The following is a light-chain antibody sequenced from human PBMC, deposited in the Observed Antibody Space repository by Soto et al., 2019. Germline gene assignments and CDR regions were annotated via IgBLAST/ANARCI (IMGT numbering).Light chain of an antibody. CDR2: GTS. Sequence: EIVLTQSPATLSLSPGERATLSCRASQSVRSSFLAWYQQKPGQAPRLLIYGTSSRATGIPDRFSGSGSGTDFTLTASRLEPEDVAVYFCQQYGSSPWTFGQGTKVDNK. CDR3: QQYGSSPWT. CDR1: QSVRSSF. V-gene: IGKV3-20*01. J-gene: IGKJ1*01.